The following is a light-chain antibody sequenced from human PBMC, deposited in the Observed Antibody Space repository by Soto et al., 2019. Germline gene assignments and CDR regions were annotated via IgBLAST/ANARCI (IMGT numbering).Light chain of an antibody. CDR2: EVS. CDR1: SSDVGSYNL. CDR3: CSYARSSAYV. V-gene: IGLV2-23*02. Sequence: QSVLTQPASVSRSPGQSITISCTGTSSDVGSYNLVSWYQHHPGKAPKLMIYEVSKRPSGVSNRFSGSKSGNTASLTISGLQAEDEGDYYCCSYARSSAYVFGTGTKVTVL. J-gene: IGLJ1*01.